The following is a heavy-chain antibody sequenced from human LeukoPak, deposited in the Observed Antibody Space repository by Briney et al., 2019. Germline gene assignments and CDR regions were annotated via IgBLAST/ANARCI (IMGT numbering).Heavy chain of an antibody. V-gene: IGHV3-49*03. CDR3: ARGTTVPFKSYYGMDV. D-gene: IGHD4-4*01. Sequence: GGSLRLSCTASGFTFGDYAVSWFRQAPGKGLEWVGIIRNKVYGGTTEYAASVKGRFTISRDDSKSIAYLQMNSLTTEDTAVYYCARGTTVPFKSYYGMDVWGQGTTVTVSS. CDR2: IRNKVYGGTT. J-gene: IGHJ6*02. CDR1: GFTFGDYA.